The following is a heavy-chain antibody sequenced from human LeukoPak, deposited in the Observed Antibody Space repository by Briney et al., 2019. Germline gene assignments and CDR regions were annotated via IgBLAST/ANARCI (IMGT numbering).Heavy chain of an antibody. Sequence: SETLSLTCAVYGGSFSGYYWSWIRQPPGKGLEWIGEINHSGSTNYNPSLKSRVTISVDTSKNQFSLKLSSVTAADTAVCYCARGEGAMGSWGQGTLVTVSS. CDR1: GGSFSGYY. J-gene: IGHJ5*02. D-gene: IGHD2-2*01. CDR2: INHSGST. V-gene: IGHV4-34*01. CDR3: ARGEGAMGS.